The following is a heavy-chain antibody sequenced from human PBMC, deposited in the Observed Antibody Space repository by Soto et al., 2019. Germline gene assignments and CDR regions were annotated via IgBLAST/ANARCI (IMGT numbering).Heavy chain of an antibody. V-gene: IGHV3-23*01. CDR2: INGRGDTT. J-gene: IGHJ6*03. CDR3: SKAGISTVFPGGGHYYVNA. CDR1: FFTFNNYA. D-gene: IGHD3-16*01. Sequence: DVPLLESGGGLVQPGGSLRLSCAASFFTFNNYAMNWVRQAPGKGLEWVSAINGRGDTTYYADSVKGRFTISRDNSKNTVFLQMDSLRAEDSAIYDCSKAGISTVFPGGGHYYVNALSVWTAVIVS.